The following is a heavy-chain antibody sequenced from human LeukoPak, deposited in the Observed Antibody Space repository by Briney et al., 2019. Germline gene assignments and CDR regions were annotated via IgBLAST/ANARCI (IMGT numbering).Heavy chain of an antibody. J-gene: IGHJ4*02. V-gene: IGHV3-21*01. CDR1: GFTFSSYI. CDR3: ARDASAAGTASSLGYFDY. CDR2: ISSSSSYI. Sequence: KSGGSLRLSCAASGFTFSSYIMNWVRQAPGKGLEWVSSISSSSSYIYYADSVKGRFTISRDNAKNSLYLQMNSLRAEDTAVYYCARDASAAGTASSLGYFDYWGQGTLVTVSS. D-gene: IGHD6-13*01.